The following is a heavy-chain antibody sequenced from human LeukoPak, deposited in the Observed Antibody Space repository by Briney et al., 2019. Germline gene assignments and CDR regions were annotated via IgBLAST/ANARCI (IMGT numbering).Heavy chain of an antibody. CDR1: GFTFSSYA. J-gene: IGHJ4*02. V-gene: IGHV3-23*01. D-gene: IGHD4-17*01. Sequence: GGSLRLSCAASGFTFSSYAMSWVRQAPGKGLEWVSGISGSGGSTYYADSVKGRFTISRDNAKNSLYLQMNSLRAEDTAVYYCARVMGDYGDYAGDYWGQGTLVTVSS. CDR2: ISGSGGST. CDR3: ARVMGDYGDYAGDY.